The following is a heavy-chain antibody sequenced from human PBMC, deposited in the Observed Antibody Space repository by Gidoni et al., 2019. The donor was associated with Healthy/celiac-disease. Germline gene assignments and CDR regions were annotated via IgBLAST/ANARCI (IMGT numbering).Heavy chain of an antibody. D-gene: IGHD3-3*01. Sequence: QVQLVESGGGVVQPGTSLRLSCAASGFTFSSYAMHWVRQAPGKGLEWVAVISYDGSNKYYADSVKGRFTISRDNSKNTLYLQMNSLRAEDTAVYYCARDREGFSIFGVVTPDYWGQGTLVTVSS. V-gene: IGHV3-30*04. CDR3: ARDREGFSIFGVVTPDY. CDR2: ISYDGSNK. J-gene: IGHJ4*02. CDR1: GFTFSSYA.